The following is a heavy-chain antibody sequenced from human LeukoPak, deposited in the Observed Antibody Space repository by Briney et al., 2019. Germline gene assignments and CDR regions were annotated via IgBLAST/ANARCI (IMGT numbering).Heavy chain of an antibody. CDR2: IIPIFGTA. CDR1: GGTFSSYA. Sequence: ASVKVSCKASGGTFSSYAISWVRQAPGQGLEWMGGIIPIFGTANYAQKFQGRVTITADESTSTAYMELSSLRSEDTAVYYRARDHCSSTSCYFVGGYFDYWGQGTLVTVSS. D-gene: IGHD2-2*01. J-gene: IGHJ4*02. V-gene: IGHV1-69*01. CDR3: ARDHCSSTSCYFVGGYFDY.